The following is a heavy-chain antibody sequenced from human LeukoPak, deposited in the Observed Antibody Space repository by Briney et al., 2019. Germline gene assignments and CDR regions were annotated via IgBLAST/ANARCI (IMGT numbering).Heavy chain of an antibody. CDR2: ISSSSSYI. Sequence: PGGSLRLSCAASGFIFSSYSMNWVRQAPGKGLEWVSSISSSSSYIYYADSVKGRFTISRDNAKNSLYLQMNSLRAEDTAVYYCASRSSHYYYNMDVWGKGTTVTVSS. CDR1: GFIFSSYS. J-gene: IGHJ6*03. CDR3: ASRSSHYYYNMDV. V-gene: IGHV3-21*01. D-gene: IGHD2-2*01.